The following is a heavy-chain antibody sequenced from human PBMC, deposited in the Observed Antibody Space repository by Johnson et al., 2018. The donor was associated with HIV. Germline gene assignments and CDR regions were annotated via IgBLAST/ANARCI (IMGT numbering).Heavy chain of an antibody. V-gene: IGHV3-33*06. J-gene: IGHJ3*02. CDR1: GFTFSSYG. Sequence: QVQLVESGGGVVQPGRSLRLSCAASGFTFSSYGMHWVRQAPGKWLEWVAVIWYDGSNKYYADSVKGRFTISRDNSKNTMYLQMNSLRAEDTAVYYCAKSPGKDHGGNSGGIDIWGQGTMVTVSA. CDR3: AKSPGKDHGGNSGGIDI. D-gene: IGHD4-23*01. CDR2: IWYDGSNK.